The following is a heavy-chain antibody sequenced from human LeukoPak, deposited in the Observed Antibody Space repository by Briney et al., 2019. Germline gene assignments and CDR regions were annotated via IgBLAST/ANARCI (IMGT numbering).Heavy chain of an antibody. J-gene: IGHJ6*03. CDR2: ISAYNGYT. D-gene: IGHD5-18*01. Sequence: GASVKVSCKASGSTFNSYGLTWVRQAPGQGLEGMGWISAYNGYTKYAQKVKGRVTMTTDTSTSTAYMELRSLRSDDTTVYYCARGTRGYSYGDYFHYMDVWGKGTTVTVSS. CDR3: ARGTRGYSYGDYFHYMDV. CDR1: GSTFNSYG. V-gene: IGHV1-18*01.